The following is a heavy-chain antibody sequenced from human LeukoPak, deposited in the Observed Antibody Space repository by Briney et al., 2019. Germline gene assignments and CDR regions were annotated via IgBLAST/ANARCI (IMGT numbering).Heavy chain of an antibody. D-gene: IGHD2-15*01. V-gene: IGHV3-74*01. CDR3: ARDGDCSGGSCYSDGSYYYGMDV. J-gene: IGHJ6*02. CDR2: INSDGSST. CDR1: GFTFSSYW. Sequence: PGGSLRLSCAAYGFTFSSYWMHWVRQAPGKGLVWVSRINSDGSSTSYADSVKGRFTISRDNAKNTLYLQMNSLRAEDTAVYYCARDGDCSGGSCYSDGSYYYGMDVWGQGTTVTVSS.